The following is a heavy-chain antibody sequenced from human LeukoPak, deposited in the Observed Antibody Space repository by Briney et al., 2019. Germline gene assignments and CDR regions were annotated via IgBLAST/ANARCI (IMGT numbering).Heavy chain of an antibody. CDR1: GFTFSSYG. CDR3: ARDPDPLEGMPDGY. Sequence: GGSLRLSCAASGFTFSSYGMHWVRQAPGKGLEWVSSISSSSSYIYYADSVKGRFTISRDNAKNSLYLQMNSLRAEDTAVYYCARDPDPLEGMPDGYWGQGTLVTVSS. J-gene: IGHJ4*02. V-gene: IGHV3-21*01. CDR2: ISSSSSYI. D-gene: IGHD5-24*01.